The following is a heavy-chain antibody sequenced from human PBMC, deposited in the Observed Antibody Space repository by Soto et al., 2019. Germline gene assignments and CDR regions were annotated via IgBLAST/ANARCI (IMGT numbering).Heavy chain of an antibody. V-gene: IGHV3-21*01. CDR1: GFTFSTYT. D-gene: IGHD3-16*01. CDR2: ISSSSRDI. CDR3: ARGSWGGDGIDV. J-gene: IGHJ6*02. Sequence: PGWSLRLACASSGFTFSTYTINWVRQAPGKGLEWVASISSSSRDIFYADSVKARFTISRDNAKSSVDLQMNSLRVGDTAIYYCARGSWGGDGIDVWGQGTTVTVSS.